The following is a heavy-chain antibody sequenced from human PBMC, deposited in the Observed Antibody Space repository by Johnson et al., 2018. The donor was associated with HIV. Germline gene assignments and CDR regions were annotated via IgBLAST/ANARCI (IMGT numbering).Heavy chain of an antibody. V-gene: IGHV3-66*01. CDR1: GFTVSSNY. CDR3: ARGHHDSGYPLEAFDI. D-gene: IGHD3-22*01. CDR2: LYSGGST. Sequence: VQLVESGGNLVQPGGSLRLSCAASGFTVSSNYMTWVRQAPGKGLEWVSVLYSGGSTYYADSVKGRFIISRDNSKNTLLLQMNSLRVDDTAMYYCARGHHDSGYPLEAFDIWGQGTMVSVSS. J-gene: IGHJ3*02.